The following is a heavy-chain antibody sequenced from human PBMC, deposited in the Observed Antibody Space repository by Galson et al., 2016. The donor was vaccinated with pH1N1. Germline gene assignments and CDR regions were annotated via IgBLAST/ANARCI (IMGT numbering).Heavy chain of an antibody. J-gene: IGHJ3*01. CDR3: STSITDGRNDALDF. D-gene: IGHD1-14*01. V-gene: IGHV3-15*01. CDR1: GFSFSNAW. Sequence: SLRLSCAASGFSFSNAWMSWVRQAPGKGPEWVGRIKRNADGGTTDYAAPVKGRFTISRDDSENTLHLQMNSLKTEETAVYYCSTSITDGRNDALDFWGQGTMVTVSS. CDR2: IKRNADGGTT.